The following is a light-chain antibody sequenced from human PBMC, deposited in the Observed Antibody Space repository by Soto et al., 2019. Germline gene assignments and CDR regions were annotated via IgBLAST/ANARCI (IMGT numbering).Light chain of an antibody. J-gene: IGLJ1*01. CDR2: EVS. Sequence: SALTQPPSASGSPGQSVTISCTGTSSDVGGYNYVSWYQQHPGKAPKLMIYEVSKRPSGVPDRFSGSKSGNTASLTVSGLQAEDEADYYCSSYAGSNNSLYVFGTGTNVTVL. CDR1: SSDVGGYNY. CDR3: SSYAGSNNSLYV. V-gene: IGLV2-8*01.